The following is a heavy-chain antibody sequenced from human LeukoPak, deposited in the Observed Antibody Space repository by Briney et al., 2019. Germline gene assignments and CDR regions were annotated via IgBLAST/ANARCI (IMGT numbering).Heavy chain of an antibody. Sequence: PSETLSLTCTVSGGSISSYYWSWIRHPPGKGLEWIGYIYYSGSTNYNPSLKSRVTMSVDTSKNQFSLKLSSVTAADTAVYYCATGSYSGGFDKWGQGTLVIVSS. V-gene: IGHV4-59*01. CDR3: ATGSYSGGFDK. D-gene: IGHD2-8*02. J-gene: IGHJ4*02. CDR2: IYYSGST. CDR1: GGSISSYY.